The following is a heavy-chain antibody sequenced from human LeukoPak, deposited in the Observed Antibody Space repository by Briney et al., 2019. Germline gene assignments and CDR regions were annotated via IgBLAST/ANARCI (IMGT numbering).Heavy chain of an antibody. V-gene: IGHV2-5*02. CDR2: IFWDDDK. J-gene: IGHJ4*02. CDR3: AHTSGYYDFWSGHYWPFDL. Sequence: SGPRLVNPTQTLTLTCSFSGFLLNTGGVGVGWVRQPPGKALEWLAVIFWDDDKRYNPSLISRLTVTKDASKDQVVLTLTNMDPVDTGTYYCAHTSGYYDFWSGHYWPFDLWGQGTLVTVSS. D-gene: IGHD3-3*01. CDR1: GFLLNTGGVG.